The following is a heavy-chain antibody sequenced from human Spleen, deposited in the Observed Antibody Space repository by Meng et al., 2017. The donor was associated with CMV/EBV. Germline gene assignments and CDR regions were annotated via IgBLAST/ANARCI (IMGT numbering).Heavy chain of an antibody. CDR1: GGYFSGYY. J-gene: IGHJ4*02. CDR3: ARGYYDFWSGYWVDY. CDR2: INHSGST. V-gene: IGHV4-34*01. D-gene: IGHD3-3*01. Sequence: SETLSLTCADYGGYFSGYYWSWIRQPPGKGLEWIGEINHSGSTNYNPSLKSRVTISVDTSKNQFPLKRSSVTAADTAVYYCARGYYDFWSGYWVDYWGQGTLVTVSS.